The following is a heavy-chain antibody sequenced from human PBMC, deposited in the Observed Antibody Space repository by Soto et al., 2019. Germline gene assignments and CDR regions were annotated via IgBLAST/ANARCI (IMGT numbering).Heavy chain of an antibody. Sequence: EVQLMESGGGLVQPGGSLRLSCAASGFTFTSYWMHWVRQAPGKGLVWVSRINSDGSSTVYVESVKGRFTISRDNAKKTPYLTVHSLRAEDPAVYYCTRSITGYSYADTWGQGTLVTVSS. CDR2: INSDGSST. D-gene: IGHD5-18*01. V-gene: IGHV3-74*01. J-gene: IGHJ5*02. CDR1: GFTFTSYW. CDR3: TRSITGYSYADT.